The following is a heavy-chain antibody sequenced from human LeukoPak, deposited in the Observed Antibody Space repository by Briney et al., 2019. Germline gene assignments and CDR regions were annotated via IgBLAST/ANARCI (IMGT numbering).Heavy chain of an antibody. V-gene: IGHV3-49*04. CDR2: IRSKAYGGTT. D-gene: IGHD1-26*01. CDR3: TRESGSYWEYYFDY. Sequence: GGSLRLSCTASGFTFGDYVMSWVRQAPGKGLEWVGFIRSKAYGGTTEYAASVKGRFTISRDDSKSIAYLQMNSLKTEDTAVYYCTRESGSYWEYYFDYWGQGTLVTVSS. J-gene: IGHJ4*02. CDR1: GFTFGDYV.